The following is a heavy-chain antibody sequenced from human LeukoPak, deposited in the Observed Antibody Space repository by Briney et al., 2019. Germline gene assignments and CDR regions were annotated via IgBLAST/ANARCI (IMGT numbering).Heavy chain of an antibody. J-gene: IGHJ5*02. Sequence: GGSLSLSCAASGFTFSSYGMHWVRQAPGKGLEWEAVIWYDGSNKYYADSVKGRFTISRDNSKNTLYLQMNSLRAEDTAVYYCARDLAARSTNWFDPWGQGTLVTVSS. CDR1: GFTFSSYG. D-gene: IGHD6-6*01. CDR3: ARDLAARSTNWFDP. V-gene: IGHV3-33*01. CDR2: IWYDGSNK.